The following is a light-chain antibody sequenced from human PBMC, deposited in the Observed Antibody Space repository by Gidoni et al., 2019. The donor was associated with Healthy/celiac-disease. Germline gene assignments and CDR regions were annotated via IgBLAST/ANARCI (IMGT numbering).Light chain of an antibody. J-gene: IGLJ2*01. CDR1: KLGDKY. V-gene: IGLV3-1*01. CDR3: QAWDSSNVV. CDR2: QDS. Sequence: SYELTQPPSVSVSPGQTASITCSGDKLGDKYACWYQQKPGQSPVLVIYQDSKRPLGIPERFSGSNSGNTATLTISGTQAMDAADYYCQAWDSSNVVFGGGTKLTVL.